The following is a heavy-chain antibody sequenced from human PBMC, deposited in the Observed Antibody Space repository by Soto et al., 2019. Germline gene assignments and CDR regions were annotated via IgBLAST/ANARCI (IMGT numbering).Heavy chain of an antibody. V-gene: IGHV4-31*03. D-gene: IGHD3-22*01. Sequence: QVQLQESGPGLVKPSQTLSLTCTVSGVSISSGGYYCTWIRQHPQKGLEWIGHIYYSGSTYYNPSLKSRVTVSVDTSKNQFSLKLSSVTAADTAVYYCAREYYYDSSGFDYWGQGTLVTVSS. CDR1: GVSISSGGYY. CDR2: IYYSGST. J-gene: IGHJ4*02. CDR3: AREYYYDSSGFDY.